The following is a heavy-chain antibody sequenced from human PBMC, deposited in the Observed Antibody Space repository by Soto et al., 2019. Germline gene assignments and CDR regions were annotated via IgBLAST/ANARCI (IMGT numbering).Heavy chain of an antibody. J-gene: IGHJ3*02. V-gene: IGHV1-69*01. CDR3: ARIYDSSGYSAFDI. CDR1: GGTFSSYA. Sequence: QVQLVQSGAEVKKPGSSVKVSCQASGGTFSSYAISWVRQAPGQGLEWMGGMIPTFGTANYAQKFQGRVTITADDYTSTAYMELSSLRSEDTAVDYCARIYDSSGYSAFDIWCQGTMVTVSS. D-gene: IGHD3-22*01. CDR2: MIPTFGTA.